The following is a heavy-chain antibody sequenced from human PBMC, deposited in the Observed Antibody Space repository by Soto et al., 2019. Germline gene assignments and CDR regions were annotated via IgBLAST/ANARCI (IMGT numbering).Heavy chain of an antibody. V-gene: IGHV3-7*04. D-gene: IGHD6-13*01. J-gene: IGHJ4*02. Sequence: GGSLRLSCAASGFTFGSYWMTWVRQTPGKGLEWVANMNQDGSEKYYVDSVKGRFTISRDNAKSSLFLQMNSLGGEDTGVYYCARGGSGSSLYWIYWGQGTLVTVSS. CDR1: GFTFGSYW. CDR3: ARGGSGSSLYWIY. CDR2: MNQDGSEK.